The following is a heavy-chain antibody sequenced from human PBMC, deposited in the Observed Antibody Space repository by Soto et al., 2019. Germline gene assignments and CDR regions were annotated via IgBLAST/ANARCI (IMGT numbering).Heavy chain of an antibody. V-gene: IGHV3-30-3*01. Sequence: PGGSLRLSCAASGFTFSSYAMHWVRQAPGKGLEWVAVISYDGSNKYYADSVKGRFTISRDNSKNTLYLQMNSLRAEDTAVYYCARDQRGVAGIGWFGPFDYWGQGTLVTVSS. D-gene: IGHD6-19*01. CDR1: GFTFSSYA. CDR2: ISYDGSNK. J-gene: IGHJ4*02. CDR3: ARDQRGVAGIGWFGPFDY.